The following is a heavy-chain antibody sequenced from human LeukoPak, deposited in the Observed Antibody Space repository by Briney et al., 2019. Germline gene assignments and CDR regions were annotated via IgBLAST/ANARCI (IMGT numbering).Heavy chain of an antibody. CDR2: INHSGST. V-gene: IGHV4-34*01. D-gene: IGHD5-12*01. Sequence: PSETLSLTCAVYGGSFSGYYWTWIRQPPGKGLEWIGEINHSGSTNYNPSLKSRVTISVDTSKNQFSLKLSSVTAADTAVYYCASSITANMWFDPWGQGTLVTVSS. J-gene: IGHJ5*02. CDR3: ASSITANMWFDP. CDR1: GGSFSGYY.